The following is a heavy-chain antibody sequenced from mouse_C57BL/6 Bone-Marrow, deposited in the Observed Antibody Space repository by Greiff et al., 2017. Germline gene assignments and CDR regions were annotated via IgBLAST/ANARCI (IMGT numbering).Heavy chain of an antibody. CDR3: TPTDYYFDD. V-gene: IGHV14-4*01. D-gene: IGHD4-1*02. CDR1: GFNIKDDY. J-gene: IGHJ2*01. Sequence: EVQLQQSGAELVRPGASVKLSCTASGFNIKDDYMHWVKQRPEQGLEWIGWIDPENGATEYASKFQGKATITADKSSNTAYLQLSSLTSEDTAVYYWTPTDYYFDDWGKGTTLTVSS. CDR2: IDPENGAT.